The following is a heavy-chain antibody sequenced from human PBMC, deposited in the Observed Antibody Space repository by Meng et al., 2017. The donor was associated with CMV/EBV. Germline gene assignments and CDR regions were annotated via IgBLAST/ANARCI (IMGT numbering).Heavy chain of an antibody. Sequence: SVKVSCKASVGTFSSYAISWVRQAPGQGLEWMGGIIPIFGTANYAQKFQGRVTITTDESTSTAYMELSSLRSEDTAVYYCARVDIVVVPAAEETYYYYGMDVWGQGTTVTVSS. J-gene: IGHJ6*02. CDR1: VGTFSSYA. CDR3: ARVDIVVVPAAEETYYYYGMDV. CDR2: IIPIFGTA. D-gene: IGHD2-2*01. V-gene: IGHV1-69*05.